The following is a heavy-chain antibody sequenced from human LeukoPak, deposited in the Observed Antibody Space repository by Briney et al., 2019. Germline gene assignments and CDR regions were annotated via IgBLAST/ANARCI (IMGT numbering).Heavy chain of an antibody. CDR3: ARDCSGGSCYYYYYYMDV. D-gene: IGHD2-15*01. Sequence: GGSLRLSCAASGFTFSSYSMNWVRQAPGKGLEWVSFISSSSSYIYYADSVKGRFTISRDNAKNSLYLQMNSLRAEDTAVYYCARDCSGGSCYYYYYYMDVWGKGTTVTVSS. V-gene: IGHV3-21*01. CDR1: GFTFSSYS. CDR2: ISSSSSYI. J-gene: IGHJ6*03.